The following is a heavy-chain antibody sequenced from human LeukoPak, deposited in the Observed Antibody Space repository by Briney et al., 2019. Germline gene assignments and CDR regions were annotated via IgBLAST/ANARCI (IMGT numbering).Heavy chain of an antibody. Sequence: ASVKVSCKASGYTFTSYYMHWARQAPGQGLEWMGIINPSGGSTSYAQKFQGRVTMTRDTSTSTVYMELSSLRSEDTAVYYCARAMERSSGWSAGTVLSYWGQGTLVTVSS. D-gene: IGHD6-19*01. V-gene: IGHV1-46*01. CDR3: ARAMERSSGWSAGTVLSY. J-gene: IGHJ4*02. CDR1: GYTFTSYY. CDR2: INPSGGST.